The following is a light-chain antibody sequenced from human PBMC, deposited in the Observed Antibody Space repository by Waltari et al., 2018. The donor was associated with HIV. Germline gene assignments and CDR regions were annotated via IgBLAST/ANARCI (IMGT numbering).Light chain of an antibody. CDR2: GAS. Sequence: DIQMTQSPSSLSASVGDRVTIACRASQTISTYLNWYHQKPGKPPKLLIYGASSLQSGVPSRFSGSGSGTDFTLTISSLQPEDVATYYCQQSYSTPRTFGQGTKVE. V-gene: IGKV1-39*01. CDR1: QTISTY. J-gene: IGKJ1*01. CDR3: QQSYSTPRT.